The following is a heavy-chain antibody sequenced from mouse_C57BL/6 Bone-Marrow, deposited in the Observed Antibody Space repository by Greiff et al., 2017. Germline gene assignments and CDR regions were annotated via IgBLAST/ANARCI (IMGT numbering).Heavy chain of an antibody. CDR2: IWWDDDK. V-gene: IGHV8-8*01. CDR3: VRMGIYYDYDGYAMDY. J-gene: IGHJ4*01. CDR1: GFSLSTFGMG. D-gene: IGHD2-4*01. Sequence: QVTLKESGPGILQPSQTLSLTCSFSGFSLSTFGMGVGWIRQPSGKGLEWLAHIWWDDDKYYNPALKSRLTISKDTSKNQVFLKIANVDTADTATYYCVRMGIYYDYDGYAMDYWGQGTSVTVSS.